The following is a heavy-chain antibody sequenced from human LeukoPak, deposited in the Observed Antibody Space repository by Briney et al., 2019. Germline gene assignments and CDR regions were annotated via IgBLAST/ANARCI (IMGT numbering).Heavy chain of an antibody. D-gene: IGHD3-16*01. CDR2: IHNGGGTT. CDR3: AKDSAFGGEDS. Sequence: PGGSLRLSCTASGFTSSSYTMNWVRQASGKGPEWVSAIHNGGGTTSYADSVKGRFTISRDNSKNTLFLQMNSLRAEDTAVYYCAKDSAFGGEDSWGQGTLVAVSS. J-gene: IGHJ4*02. V-gene: IGHV3-23*01. CDR1: GFTSSSYT.